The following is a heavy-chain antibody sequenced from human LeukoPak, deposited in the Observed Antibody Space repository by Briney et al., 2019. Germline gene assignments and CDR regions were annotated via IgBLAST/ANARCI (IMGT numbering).Heavy chain of an antibody. CDR2: ISYDGSNK. D-gene: IGHD5-24*01. Sequence: PGGSLRLSCAASGFTFSNYAMHWDRQAPGKGLEWVAVISYDGSNKNYADSVQGRFTISRDNSKKLLYLQMNSLRAEDTAVYYCAKDLSRSLYHYYGVDVWGQGTTVLVSS. CDR3: AKDLSRSLYHYYGVDV. CDR1: GFTFSNYA. V-gene: IGHV3-30*18. J-gene: IGHJ6*02.